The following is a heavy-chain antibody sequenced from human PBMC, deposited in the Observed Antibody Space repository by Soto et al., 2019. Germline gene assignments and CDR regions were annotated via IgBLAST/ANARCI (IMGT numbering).Heavy chain of an antibody. V-gene: IGHV1-18*01. D-gene: IGHD4-4*01. CDR2: ISAYNGNT. Sequence: QVQLVQSESEVRKPGASVKVSCRASGYTFTSYGIIWVRQAPGQGLEWMGWISAYNGNTNYAQRLQGRVTMTTDTSTDTAYMELRSLKSDDTAVYYCAREAFLGTVSLGYWGQGTRVIVSS. J-gene: IGHJ4*02. CDR1: GYTFTSYG. CDR3: AREAFLGTVSLGY.